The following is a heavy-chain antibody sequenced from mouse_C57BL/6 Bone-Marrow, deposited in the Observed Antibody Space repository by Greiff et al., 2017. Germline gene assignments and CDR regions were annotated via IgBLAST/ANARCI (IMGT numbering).Heavy chain of an antibody. CDR3: ARGGDGSSLYWYFDV. CDR1: GYTFTDYY. Sequence: EVQLQQSGPVLVKPGASVKMSCKASGYTFTDYYMNWVKQSHGKSLEWIGVINPYNGGTSYNQKFKGKATLTVDKSSSTAYMALNSLTSEDSAVYYCARGGDGSSLYWYFDVWGTGTTVTVSS. J-gene: IGHJ1*03. D-gene: IGHD1-1*01. V-gene: IGHV1-19*01. CDR2: INPYNGGT.